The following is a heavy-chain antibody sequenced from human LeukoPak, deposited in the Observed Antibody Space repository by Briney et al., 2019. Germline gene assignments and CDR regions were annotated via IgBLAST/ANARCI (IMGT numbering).Heavy chain of an antibody. J-gene: IGHJ4*02. CDR2: IYSGGST. V-gene: IGHV3-53*01. CDR1: GGSFSGYY. Sequence: ETLSLTCAVYGGSFSGYYWSWVRQAPGKGLGWVSVIYSGGSTYYADSVKGRFTISRDNSKNTLYLQMNSLRAEDTAVYYCARGWLQLGYWGQGTLVTVSS. CDR3: ARGWLQLGY. D-gene: IGHD5-24*01.